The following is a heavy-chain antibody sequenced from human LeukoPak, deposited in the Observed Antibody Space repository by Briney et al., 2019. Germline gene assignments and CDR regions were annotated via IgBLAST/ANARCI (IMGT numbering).Heavy chain of an antibody. V-gene: IGHV3-74*01. J-gene: IGHJ3*02. D-gene: IGHD3-22*01. CDR3: ARVRTNYYDSRDAFDI. Sequence: GGSRRLSCAASGFTFSSYWMHWVRQAPGKGLVWVSRINSDGSSTSYADSVKGRFTISRDNAKNTLYLQMNSLRAEDTAVYYCARVRTNYYDSRDAFDIWGQGTVVTVSS. CDR1: GFTFSSYW. CDR2: INSDGSST.